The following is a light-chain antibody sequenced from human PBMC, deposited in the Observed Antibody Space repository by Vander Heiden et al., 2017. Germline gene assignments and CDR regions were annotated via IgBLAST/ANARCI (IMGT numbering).Light chain of an antibody. CDR2: WAS. J-gene: IGKJ1*01. V-gene: IGKV4-1*01. Sequence: IVMTQSPDSLAVSLGERATINCKSSQSVLYSSNNKDYVAWYQQKPGQPPRLLIYWASTRESGVPDRFSGSGSGTDFTLTISSLQTEDVAVYYCQQFYSTRTFGQGTKVEIK. CDR3: QQFYSTRT. CDR1: QSVLYSSNNKDY.